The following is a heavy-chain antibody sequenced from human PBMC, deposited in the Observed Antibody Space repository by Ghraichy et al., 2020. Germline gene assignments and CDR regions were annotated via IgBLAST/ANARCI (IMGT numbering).Heavy chain of an antibody. D-gene: IGHD3-9*01. Sequence: ASVKVSCKASGYTFTGYYMHWVRQAPGQGLEWMGRINPNSGGINYAQKFQGRVTMTRDTSISTAYMELSRLTSDDTAVYYCARGLLRYFDWLLNYWGQGTLVTVSS. CDR1: GYTFTGYY. CDR2: INPNSGGI. V-gene: IGHV1-2*06. CDR3: ARGLLRYFDWLLNY. J-gene: IGHJ4*02.